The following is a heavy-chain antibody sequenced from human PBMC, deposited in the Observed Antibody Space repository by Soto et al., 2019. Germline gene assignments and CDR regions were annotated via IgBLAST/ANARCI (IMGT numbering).Heavy chain of an antibody. CDR1: GGSFSGYY. CDR3: ARGRRLYSGYYSGNWFDP. J-gene: IGHJ5*02. Sequence: QVQLQQWGAGLLKPSETLSLTCAVYGGSFSGYYWSWIRQPPGKGLEWIGEINHSGSTNYNPSLKSRATISVDTSKNPFSLKLSSVTAADTAVYYCARGRRLYSGYYSGNWFDPWGQGTLVTVSS. CDR2: INHSGST. D-gene: IGHD3-22*01. V-gene: IGHV4-34*01.